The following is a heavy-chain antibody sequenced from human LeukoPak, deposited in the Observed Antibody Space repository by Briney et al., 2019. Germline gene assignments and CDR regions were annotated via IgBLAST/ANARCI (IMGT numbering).Heavy chain of an antibody. CDR3: ARGYDRLVSDY. Sequence: GGSLRLSCAASGFTFNIYGMHWVRQAPGKGLVWVSRINSDGRSTSYADSVKGRFTISRDNAKNTLYLKLPLLRPEDTAVYYCARGYDRLVSDYWGQGTLVTVSS. V-gene: IGHV3-74*01. J-gene: IGHJ4*02. D-gene: IGHD3-9*01. CDR1: GFTFNIYG. CDR2: INSDGRST.